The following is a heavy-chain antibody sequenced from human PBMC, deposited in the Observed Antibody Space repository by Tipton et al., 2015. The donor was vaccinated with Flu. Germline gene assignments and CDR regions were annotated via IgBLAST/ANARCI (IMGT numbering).Heavy chain of an antibody. CDR1: GGSLSSGGNY. Sequence: TLSLTCTVSGGSLSSGGNYWSWIRQHPGKGLEWIGYIYYSGSTNYNPSLKSRVTISVDLSKNQFSLKLSSVTAADTAVYYCAGGFTRAPYSYFDYWGQGTLVTGSS. V-gene: IGHV4-31*03. J-gene: IGHJ4*02. CDR2: IYYSGST. CDR3: AGGFTRAPYSYFDY. D-gene: IGHD1-26*01.